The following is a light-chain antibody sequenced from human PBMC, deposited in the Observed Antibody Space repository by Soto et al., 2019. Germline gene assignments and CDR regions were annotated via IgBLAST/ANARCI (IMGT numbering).Light chain of an antibody. V-gene: IGKV3-15*01. CDR3: QQDNNWPPLS. CDR1: QSVSSN. Sequence: EVVMTQSPATLSLSPGERATLSCRASQSVSSNLAWYQQKPGQAPRLLIYGASTRATGIPARFSGSGSGTEFTLTISSLQSEDFAVYYCQQDNNWPPLSFGGGTEAVIK. J-gene: IGKJ4*02. CDR2: GAS.